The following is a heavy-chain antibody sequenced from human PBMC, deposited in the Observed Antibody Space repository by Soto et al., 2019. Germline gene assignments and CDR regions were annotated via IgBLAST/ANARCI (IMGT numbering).Heavy chain of an antibody. J-gene: IGHJ4*02. CDR2: IYFTGTS. V-gene: IGHV4-39*02. D-gene: IGHD6-19*01. CDR1: GGSLSSGSFF. CDR3: VRREAVAGSQFDF. Sequence: QLQLQESVPGLVKPSETLSLTCTVSGGSLSSGSFFWGWIRQPPGKGLEWIGHIYFTGTSSYSPSLKSRVTMFVDTSKNNFSLRLTSVTAADTAVYYCVRREAVAGSQFDFWGQGTLVTVSS.